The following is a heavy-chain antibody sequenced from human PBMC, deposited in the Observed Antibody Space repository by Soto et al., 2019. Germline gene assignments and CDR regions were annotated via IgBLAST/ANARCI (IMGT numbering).Heavy chain of an antibody. D-gene: IGHD3-16*01. CDR2: TYYRSRWQP. V-gene: IGHV6-1*01. J-gene: IGHJ5*01. Sequence: QVQLQQSGPGLVKPSQTLSLTCAISGDSVSSNDATWDWIRQSPSRGLEWLGRTYYRSRWQPDYAISAKXRXXXNXXTSNNHGSLQLNSVTPDDTAVYYCARLIGHSWLDSWGQGTLVTVSS. CDR1: GDSVSSNDAT. CDR3: ARLIGHSWLDS.